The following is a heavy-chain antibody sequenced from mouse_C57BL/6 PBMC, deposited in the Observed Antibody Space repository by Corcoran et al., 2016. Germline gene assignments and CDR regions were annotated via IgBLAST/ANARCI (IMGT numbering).Heavy chain of an antibody. V-gene: IGHV1-26*01. J-gene: IGHJ2*01. CDR1: GYTFTDYY. CDR3: ARCLYYGSSFDY. CDR2: INPNNGGT. Sequence: EVQLQQSGPELVKPGASVKISCKASGYTFTDYYMNWVKQSHGKSLEWIGDINPNNGGTSYNQKFKGKATLTVDKSSNTAYMELRSLTSEDSAVYYCARCLYYGSSFDYWGQGTTLTVSS. D-gene: IGHD1-1*01.